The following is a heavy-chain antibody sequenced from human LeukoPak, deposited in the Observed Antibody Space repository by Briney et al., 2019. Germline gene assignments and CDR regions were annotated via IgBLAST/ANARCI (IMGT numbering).Heavy chain of an antibody. D-gene: IGHD5-24*01. CDR3: STRDQSRTDVVPPDY. CDR1: GAPVSSDNW. Sequence: SETLSLTCVVSGAPVSSDNWWTWVRQPPGKGLEWIGEIHQRGNTNYNPSLMGRVTISIDKSRNYLSLNLRYVTAADTAVYYCSTRDQSRTDVVPPDYWGQGILVTVSS. J-gene: IGHJ4*02. V-gene: IGHV4/OR15-8*02. CDR2: IHQRGNT.